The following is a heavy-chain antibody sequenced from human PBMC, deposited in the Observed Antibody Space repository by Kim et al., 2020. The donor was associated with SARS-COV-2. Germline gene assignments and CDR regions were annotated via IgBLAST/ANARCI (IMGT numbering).Heavy chain of an antibody. V-gene: IGHV3-23*03. J-gene: IGHJ6*02. CDR3: AKDQVVRGDYGMDV. Sequence: ADSVKGRFTISRDNSKTTLYLQMNSLRAEDTAVYYCAKDQVVRGDYGMDVWGQGTTVTVSS. D-gene: IGHD3-10*01.